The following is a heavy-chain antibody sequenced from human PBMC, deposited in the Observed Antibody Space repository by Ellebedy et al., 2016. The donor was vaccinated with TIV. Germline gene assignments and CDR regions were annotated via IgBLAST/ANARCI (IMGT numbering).Heavy chain of an antibody. D-gene: IGHD5-18*01. V-gene: IGHV3-21*01. CDR3: ARAQPRDTEPFDY. Sequence: GGSLRLSXAASGFTFSSYSMNWVRQAPGKGLEWVSSISSSSSYIYYADSVKGRFTISRDNAKNSLYLQMNSLRAKDTAVYYCARAQPRDTEPFDYWGQGTLVTVSS. J-gene: IGHJ4*02. CDR1: GFTFSSYS. CDR2: ISSSSSYI.